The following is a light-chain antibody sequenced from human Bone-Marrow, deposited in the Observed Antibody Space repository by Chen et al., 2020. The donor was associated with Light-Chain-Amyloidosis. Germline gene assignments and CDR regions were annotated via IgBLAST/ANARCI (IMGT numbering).Light chain of an antibody. Sequence: QSVLTQPPSVSGAPGQRVTISCTVSSSNIGAGYDVHWYQQLPGTAPNLLIFVNNNRPSGVPDRFSGSKSGPSASLAITGLQAEDEADYYCQSYDSGLSGYVFGTGTKVTVL. V-gene: IGLV1-40*01. CDR2: VNN. CDR1: SSNIGAGYD. CDR3: QSYDSGLSGYV. J-gene: IGLJ1*01.